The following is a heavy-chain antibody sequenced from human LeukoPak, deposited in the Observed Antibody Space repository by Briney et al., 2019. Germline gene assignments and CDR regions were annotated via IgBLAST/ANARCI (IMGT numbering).Heavy chain of an antibody. J-gene: IGHJ6*03. CDR1: GYTFTGHY. D-gene: IGHD4-17*01. Sequence: GASVKVSCKASGYTFTGHYMHWVRQAPGQGLEWMGWINPNSGGTNYAQKFQGRVTMTRDTSISTAYMELSRLRSDDTAVYYCARVGISTVMYYYYMDVWGKGTTVTVSS. CDR2: INPNSGGT. V-gene: IGHV1-2*02. CDR3: ARVGISTVMYYYYMDV.